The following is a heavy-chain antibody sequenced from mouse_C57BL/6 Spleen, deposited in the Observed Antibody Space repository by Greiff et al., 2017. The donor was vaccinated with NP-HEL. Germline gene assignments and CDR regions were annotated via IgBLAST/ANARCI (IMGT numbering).Heavy chain of an antibody. CDR2: FNPGSGGT. CDR3: ARWPDAHFDFDY. Sequence: QVQLQQSGAELVRPGTSVKVSCKASGYAFTNYLIEWVKQRPGQGLEWIGVFNPGSGGTNYNEKFKGKATLTADKSSSTAYMQLSSLTSEDSAVYFCARWPDAHFDFDYWGQGTTLTVSS. CDR1: GYAFTNYL. J-gene: IGHJ2*01. V-gene: IGHV1-54*01.